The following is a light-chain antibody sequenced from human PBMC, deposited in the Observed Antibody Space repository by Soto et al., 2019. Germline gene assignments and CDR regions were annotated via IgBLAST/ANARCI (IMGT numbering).Light chain of an antibody. Sequence: ELVLTQSPGTLSLSPGERATLSCRASQSVKSSYLAWYQQKPGQAPRLLIYGASSRATGIPDRFSDSGSGTDFTLIISRLEPEDFAVYYCQHYGSSPPNTFGQGTKLESK. V-gene: IGKV3-20*01. CDR3: QHYGSSPPNT. J-gene: IGKJ2*01. CDR1: QSVKSSY. CDR2: GAS.